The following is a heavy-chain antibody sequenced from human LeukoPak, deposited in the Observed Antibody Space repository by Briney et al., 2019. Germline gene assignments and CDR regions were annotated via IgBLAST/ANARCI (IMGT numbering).Heavy chain of an antibody. V-gene: IGHV3-23*01. CDR1: GFTFSSYW. CDR3: AKDGGLWVSAHWGDS. CDR2: ITTSDGNT. D-gene: IGHD7-27*01. Sequence: GSLRLSCAASGFTFSSYWMSWVRQAPGKGLEWVSTITTSDGNTYYADSVKGRFTVSRDNSKNTLFLQMNSLRAEDTAVYYCAKDGGLWVSAHWGDSWGRGTLVTVSS. J-gene: IGHJ4*02.